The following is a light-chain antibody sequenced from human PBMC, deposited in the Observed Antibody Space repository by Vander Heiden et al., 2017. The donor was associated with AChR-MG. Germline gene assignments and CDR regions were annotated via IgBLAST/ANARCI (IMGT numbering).Light chain of an antibody. CDR3: QQRSNWPPVFT. CDR1: QSVSNY. V-gene: IGKV3-11*01. J-gene: IGKJ3*01. CDR2: DAS. Sequence: EIVLTQSPATLPLSPGERATLSCRASQSVSNYLAWYQQKPGQAPRLLIYDASNRATGIPARFSGSGSGTDFTLTISSLEPEDFAVYYCQQRSNWPPVFTFGPGTKVDIK.